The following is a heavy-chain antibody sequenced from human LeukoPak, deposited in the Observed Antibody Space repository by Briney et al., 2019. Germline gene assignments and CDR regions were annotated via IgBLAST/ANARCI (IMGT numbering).Heavy chain of an antibody. CDR1: GYSISSGYY. CDR2: IYHSGST. Sequence: SETLSLTCTVSGYSISSGYYWGWIRQPPGKGLEWIGSIYHSGSTYYNPSLKSRVTISVDTSKNQFSLKLSSVTAADTAVYYCARDRRYYYGSGSYYYYYYMDVWGKGTTVTISS. V-gene: IGHV4-38-2*02. CDR3: ARDRRYYYGSGSYYYYYYMDV. J-gene: IGHJ6*03. D-gene: IGHD3-10*01.